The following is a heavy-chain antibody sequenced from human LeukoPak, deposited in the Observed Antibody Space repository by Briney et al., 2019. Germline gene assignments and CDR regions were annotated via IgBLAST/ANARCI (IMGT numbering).Heavy chain of an antibody. CDR3: ARSCAGSTSCFGYYYYGMDV. V-gene: IGHV7-4-1*02. D-gene: IGHD2-2*01. J-gene: IGHJ6*02. CDR1: GYTFTSYA. CDR2: INTNTGNP. Sequence: ASVKVSCKASGYTFTSYAMNWVRQAPGQGLEWMGWINTNTGNPTYAQGFTGRFVFSLDTSVSTAYLQISSLKAEDTAVYYCARSCAGSTSCFGYYYYGMDVWGQGTTVTVSS.